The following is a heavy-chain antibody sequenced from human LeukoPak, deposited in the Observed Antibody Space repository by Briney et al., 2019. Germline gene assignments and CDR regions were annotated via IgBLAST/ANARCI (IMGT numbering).Heavy chain of an antibody. CDR1: GFTFSTYG. CDR2: IRYNGNNK. Sequence: GGSLRLSCVASGFTFSTYGMHWVRQAPAKGLEWVAFIRYNGNNKYYIDSVKGRFTISRDNSKNTLYVQMNSLRVADTAVYYCAKSGGLSGSGRLAMDVWGQGTTVTVSS. V-gene: IGHV3-30*02. J-gene: IGHJ6*02. D-gene: IGHD3-10*01. CDR3: AKSGGLSGSGRLAMDV.